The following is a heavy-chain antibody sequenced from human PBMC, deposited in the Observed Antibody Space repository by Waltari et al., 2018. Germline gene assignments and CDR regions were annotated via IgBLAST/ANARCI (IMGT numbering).Heavy chain of an antibody. Sequence: QVQLQESGPGLVKPSETLSLTCTVSGGSISSYYWSWIRQPPGKGRGWIGYSYSSGSTNYNPHLKSRVIISVDTSKNPFSLKVRSMTAADTAVYYCARDRGYQDYWGQGTLVTVSS. CDR1: GGSISSYY. J-gene: IGHJ4*02. CDR3: ARDRGYQDY. CDR2: SYSSGST. D-gene: IGHD3-10*01. V-gene: IGHV4-59*01.